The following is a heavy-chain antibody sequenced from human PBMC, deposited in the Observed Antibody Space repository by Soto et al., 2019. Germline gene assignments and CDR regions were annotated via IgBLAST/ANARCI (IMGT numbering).Heavy chain of an antibody. J-gene: IGHJ4*02. CDR3: AKSISAIPGDS. V-gene: IGHV3-7*05. D-gene: IGHD2-2*01. Sequence: EVQLVESGGGLVQSGGPLRLSCAASGFTFSSYWMNWVRQGPGKGPEWVANIKQDGSEIYYVDSVKGRFTLSRDNAKSSLYLQMTSLRAEDTAVYHCAKSISAIPGDSWGQGTLVTVSS. CDR2: IKQDGSEI. CDR1: GFTFSSYW.